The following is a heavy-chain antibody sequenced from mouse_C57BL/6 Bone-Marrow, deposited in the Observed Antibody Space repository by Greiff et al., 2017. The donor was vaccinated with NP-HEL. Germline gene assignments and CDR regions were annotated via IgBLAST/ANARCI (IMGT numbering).Heavy chain of an antibody. V-gene: IGHV5-17*01. CDR1: GFTFSDYG. Sequence: DVKLVESGGGLVKPGGSLKLSCAASGFTFSDYGMHWVRQAPEKGLEWVAYISSGSSTIYYADTVKGRFTISRDNAKNTLFLQMTSLRSEDTAMYYCARFYYGNFYWYFDVWGTGTTVTVSS. CDR3: ARFYYGNFYWYFDV. D-gene: IGHD2-1*01. J-gene: IGHJ1*03. CDR2: ISSGSSTI.